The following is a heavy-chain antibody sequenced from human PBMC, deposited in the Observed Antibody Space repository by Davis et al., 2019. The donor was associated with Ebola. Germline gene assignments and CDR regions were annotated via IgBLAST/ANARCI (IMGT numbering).Heavy chain of an antibody. D-gene: IGHD3-22*01. CDR3: ARLDFYDSYS. Sequence: GESLKTPCAASGFTFRNYYMNWVRQAPGKGLEWVSYISSSGSDISYADSVRGRFTIPRDNIKNSLYLQMNSLRGEDTALYFCARLDFYDSYSWGQGTQVTVSS. J-gene: IGHJ4*02. CDR2: ISSSGSDI. CDR1: GFTFRNYY. V-gene: IGHV3-21*01.